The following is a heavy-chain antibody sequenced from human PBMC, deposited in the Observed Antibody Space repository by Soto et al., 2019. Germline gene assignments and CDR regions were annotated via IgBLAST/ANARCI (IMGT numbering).Heavy chain of an antibody. V-gene: IGHV3-30-3*01. D-gene: IGHD2-21*02. J-gene: IGHJ4*02. CDR3: ARGGGFCGADCYKGGIDY. CDR2: ISYDGSDK. CDR1: GFTFSPYT. Sequence: GGSLRLSCAASGFTFSPYTMHWVRQTPGKGLGWVAVISYDGSDKNYADSVRGRFTISRDNSKNTLFLQMNSLRAEDAALYYCARGGGFCGADCYKGGIDYWGQGALVTVSS.